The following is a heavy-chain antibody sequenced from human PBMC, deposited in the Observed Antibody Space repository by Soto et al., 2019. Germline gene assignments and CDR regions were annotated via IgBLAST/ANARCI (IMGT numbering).Heavy chain of an antibody. Sequence: PGGSLRLSCAASGFTFSNAWMNWVRQAPGKGLEWVGRIKSKTDGGTTDYAAPVKGRFAISRDDSKNTLYLQMNSLKTEDTAVYYCTTETAGERSLVGYWGQGTLVTVSS. CDR3: TTETAGERSLVGY. D-gene: IGHD1-26*01. CDR1: GFTFSNAW. CDR2: IKSKTDGGTT. J-gene: IGHJ4*02. V-gene: IGHV3-15*07.